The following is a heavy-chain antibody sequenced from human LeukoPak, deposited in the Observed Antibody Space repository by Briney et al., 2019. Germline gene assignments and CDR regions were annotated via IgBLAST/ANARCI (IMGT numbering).Heavy chain of an antibody. CDR2: ISSSGGRT. Sequence: GGSLRLSCAAAGFTFSNYAMSWVRQAPGKGLEWVSAISSSGGRTYYANSVKGRFTISRDNSKNTLYLQMNSLGAEDTAVYYCARDDYYLDYWGQGTLVTVFS. D-gene: IGHD3-3*01. CDR1: GFTFSNYA. CDR3: ARDDYYLDY. J-gene: IGHJ4*02. V-gene: IGHV3-23*01.